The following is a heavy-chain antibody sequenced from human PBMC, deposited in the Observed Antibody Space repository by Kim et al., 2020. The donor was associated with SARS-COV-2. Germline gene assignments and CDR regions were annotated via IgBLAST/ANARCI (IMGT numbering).Heavy chain of an antibody. V-gene: IGHV3-74*01. J-gene: IGHJ1*01. CDR3: ARAGDYDISGYYGFFHH. Sequence: SVKGRFTISKDNDKNTMYLQMNSLCPEDTAVYYCARAGDYDISGYYGFFHHWGQAALVTVSS. D-gene: IGHD3-22*01.